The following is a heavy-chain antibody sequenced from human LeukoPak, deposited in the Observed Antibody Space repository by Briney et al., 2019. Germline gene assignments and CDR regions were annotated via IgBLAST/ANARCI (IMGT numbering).Heavy chain of an antibody. V-gene: IGHV1-69*06. CDR2: IIPIFGTA. CDR1: GGTFSSYA. J-gene: IGHJ4*02. CDR3: AYYYDSSGYPGY. Sequence: SVEVSCKASGGTFSSYAISWVRQAPGQGLEWMGRIIPIFGTANYAQKFQGRVTITADKSTSTAYMELSSLRSEDTAVYYCAYYYDSSGYPGYWGQGTLVTVSS. D-gene: IGHD3-22*01.